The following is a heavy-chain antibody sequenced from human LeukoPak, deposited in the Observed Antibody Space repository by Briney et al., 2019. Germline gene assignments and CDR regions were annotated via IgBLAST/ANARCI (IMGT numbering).Heavy chain of an antibody. CDR3: ARVRMVVAASAYYYYMDV. V-gene: IGHV1-69*05. D-gene: IGHD2-15*01. Sequence: SVKVSCKASGGTFSSYAISWVRQAPGQGLEWMGEITPIFGTANYAQKFQGRVTITTDESTSTAYMELRSLRSEDTAVYYCARVRMVVAASAYYYYMDVWGKGTTVTVSS. J-gene: IGHJ6*03. CDR1: GGTFSSYA. CDR2: ITPIFGTA.